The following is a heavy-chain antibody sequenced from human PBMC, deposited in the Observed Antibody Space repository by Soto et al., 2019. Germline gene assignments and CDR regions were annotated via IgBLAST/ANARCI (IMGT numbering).Heavy chain of an antibody. D-gene: IGHD6-13*01. V-gene: IGHV3-30*18. J-gene: IGHJ6*02. Sequence: QVQLVESGGGVVQPGRSLRLSCAASGFTFSSYGMHWVRQAPGKGLEWVAVISYDGSNKYYADSVKGRFTISRDNSKNTLYLQMNRLRAEDTAVYYCAKGGISAAGTLLRYYYGMDVWGQGTTVTVSS. CDR3: AKGGISAAGTLLRYYYGMDV. CDR2: ISYDGSNK. CDR1: GFTFSSYG.